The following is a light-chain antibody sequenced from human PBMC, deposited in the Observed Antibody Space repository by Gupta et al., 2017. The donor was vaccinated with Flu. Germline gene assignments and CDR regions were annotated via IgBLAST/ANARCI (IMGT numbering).Light chain of an antibody. CDR2: RDI. J-gene: IGLJ2*01. V-gene: IGLV3-9*01. CDR3: TLWASNTVL. Sequence: SYELAQPLSVSVALGQTAGITCGGDSIGSIDVHWYQQKPGQAPVIGIYRDINRPSGIPERFYGAKSGTKANPNISRDQAGDYSCDSCTLWASNTVLFGGGTKLTVL. CDR1: SIGSID.